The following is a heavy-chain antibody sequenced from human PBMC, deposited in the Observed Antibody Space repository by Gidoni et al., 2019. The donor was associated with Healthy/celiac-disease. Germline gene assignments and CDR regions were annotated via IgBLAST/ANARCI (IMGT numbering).Heavy chain of an antibody. CDR3: ARDCTNGVCYVDYYYGMDV. V-gene: IGHV1-69*08. J-gene: IGHJ6*02. CDR2: IIPILGIA. Sequence: QVQLVQSGAEVKKPGSSVKVSCKASGGTFSSYTISWVRQAPGQGLEWMGRIIPILGIANYAQKFQGRVTITADKSTITAYMELSSLRSEDTAVYYCARDCTNGVCYVDYYYGMDVWGQGTTVTVSS. CDR1: GGTFSSYT. D-gene: IGHD2-8*01.